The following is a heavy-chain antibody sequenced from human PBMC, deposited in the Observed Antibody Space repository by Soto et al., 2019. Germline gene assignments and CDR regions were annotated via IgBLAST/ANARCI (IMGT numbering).Heavy chain of an antibody. Sequence: EVQLVESGGGLVQPGGSLRLSCAASGFTFSSYAMHWVRQAPGKGLEYVSAISSNGGSKYYANSVKGRFTISRDNSKNTLYLQRGSLRAEDMAVYYCARAGSSGLYYYYYMDVWGKGTTVTVSS. V-gene: IGHV3-64*01. CDR3: ARAGSSGLYYYYYMDV. CDR1: GFTFSSYA. CDR2: ISSNGGSK. J-gene: IGHJ6*03. D-gene: IGHD6-19*01.